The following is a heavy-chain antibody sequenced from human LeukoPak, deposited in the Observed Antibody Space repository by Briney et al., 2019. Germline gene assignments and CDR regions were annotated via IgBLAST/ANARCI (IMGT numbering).Heavy chain of an antibody. Sequence: GGSLRLSCAASEFTFSKYWMSWVRQAPGKGLEWVSYISSSGSTIYYADSVKGRFTISRDNAKNSLYLQMNSLRAEDTAVYYCAELGITMIGGVWGKGTTVTISS. CDR1: EFTFSKYW. CDR2: ISSSGSTI. D-gene: IGHD3-10*02. J-gene: IGHJ6*04. V-gene: IGHV3-48*03. CDR3: AELGITMIGGV.